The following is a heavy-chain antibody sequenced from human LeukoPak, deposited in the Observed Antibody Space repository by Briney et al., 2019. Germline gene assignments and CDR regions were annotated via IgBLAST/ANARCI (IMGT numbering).Heavy chain of an antibody. Sequence: SVKVSCKASGGTFNTYAITWVRQAPGQGLEWMGRIIPILDAADSAQKFQGRLTISADKSTSTVYMELSSLRSEDTAIYYCARYPVRGYTYGSVIHHMDVWGQGTTVTVSS. CDR1: GGTFNTYA. D-gene: IGHD5-18*01. V-gene: IGHV1-69*04. CDR2: IIPILDAA. J-gene: IGHJ6*02. CDR3: ARYPVRGYTYGSVIHHMDV.